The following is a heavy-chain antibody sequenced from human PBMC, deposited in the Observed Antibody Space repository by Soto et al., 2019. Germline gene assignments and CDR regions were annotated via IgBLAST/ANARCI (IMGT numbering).Heavy chain of an antibody. V-gene: IGHV3-13*01. J-gene: IGHJ4*02. CDR3: ASAEYYYDTSGWFY. Sequence: PGGSLRLSCAASGFTFSSYDMHWVRQATGKGLEWVSAIGTAGDTYYPGSVKGRFTISRDNAKNSLYLQMNSLRAEDTAVYYCASAEYYYDTSGWFYWGQGTLVTVSS. D-gene: IGHD3-22*01. CDR1: GFTFSSYD. CDR2: IGTAGDT.